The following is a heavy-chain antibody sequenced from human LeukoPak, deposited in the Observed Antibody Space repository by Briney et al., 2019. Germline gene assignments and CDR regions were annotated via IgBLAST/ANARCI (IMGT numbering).Heavy chain of an antibody. CDR1: GFTFSDSY. J-gene: IGHJ5*02. CDR2: ISSTISHT. Sequence: GGSLRLSCAASGFTFSDSYISWIRQAARKGREWISYISSTISHTNYTDSVKGRFTISRDNAKRSLYLQMNSLRAEDTAVYYCARGSARWFDPWGQGTLVTVFS. V-gene: IGHV3-11*05. CDR3: ARGSARWFDP.